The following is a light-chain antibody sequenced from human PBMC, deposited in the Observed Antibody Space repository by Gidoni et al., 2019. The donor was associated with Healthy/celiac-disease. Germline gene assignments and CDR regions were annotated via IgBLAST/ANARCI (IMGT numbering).Light chain of an antibody. CDR1: QSISSD. J-gene: IGKJ5*01. V-gene: IGKV1-39*01. Sequence: DIQMTPSPSSLSASVGDRVTITCRASQSISSDLNWYQQKPGKAPKLLIYAASSLQSGVPSRFSGSGSGTDFTLTISSLQPEDFATYYCQQRYSTLITFGQGTRLEIK. CDR3: QQRYSTLIT. CDR2: AAS.